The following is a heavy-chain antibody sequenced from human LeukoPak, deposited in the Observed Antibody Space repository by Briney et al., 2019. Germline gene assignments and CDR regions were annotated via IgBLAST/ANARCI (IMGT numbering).Heavy chain of an antibody. CDR2: ISYSGST. V-gene: IGHV4-39*01. CDR3: ARPGFYVGCQDYYYMDV. Sequence: PSETLSLTCTVSYGSIRTKNFYWAWIRQPPGKGLEWIGSISYSGSTYYNPSLKSRVTISLDTSTNQFSLRVTSVAAADTAVYYCARPGFYVGCQDYYYMDVWGNGTTVTVSS. J-gene: IGHJ6*03. D-gene: IGHD3-10*02. CDR1: YGSIRTKNFY.